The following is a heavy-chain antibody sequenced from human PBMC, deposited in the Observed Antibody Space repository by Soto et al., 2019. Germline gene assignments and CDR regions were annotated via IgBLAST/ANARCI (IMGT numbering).Heavy chain of an antibody. CDR2: MNSYGSSQ. CDR3: ATAEVYX. J-gene: IGHJ4*02. Sequence: LRLCCAAYGVTFGNSLMHWVRQAPGEGVEWVSRMNSYGSSQNYADSVKGRFTVSRDNAKNTLYLHMNSLRAEDTAVYYCATAEVYXWGPGTLFTVSX. CDR1: GVTFGNSL. V-gene: IGHV3-74*01.